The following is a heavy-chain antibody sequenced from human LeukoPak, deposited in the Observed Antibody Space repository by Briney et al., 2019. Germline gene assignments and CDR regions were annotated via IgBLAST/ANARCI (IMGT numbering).Heavy chain of an antibody. V-gene: IGHV1-46*01. CDR1: GYTFTSYY. CDR2: INPSGGST. CDR3: ARTKDRMVVVTATLLDY. Sequence: ASVKVSCKASGYTFTSYYMHWVRQAPGQGLEWMGIINPSGGSTSYAQKFQGRVTMTRDTSTSTVYMELSSLRSEDTAVYYCARTKDRMVVVTATLLDYWGQGTLVTVSS. J-gene: IGHJ4*02. D-gene: IGHD2-21*02.